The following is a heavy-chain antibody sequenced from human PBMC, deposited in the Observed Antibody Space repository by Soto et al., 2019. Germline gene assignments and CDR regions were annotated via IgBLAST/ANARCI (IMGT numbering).Heavy chain of an antibody. J-gene: IGHJ5*02. Sequence: SETLSLTCTVSGGSISSGGYYWSWIRQHPGKGLEWIGYIYYTGSTYYNPSLMSRLTISVDTSKNQFSLKLTSVTAAETAVYYCVRTAREGAVAPHWFDRWGQGTQVTVSS. D-gene: IGHD2-21*02. CDR3: VRTAREGAVAPHWFDR. CDR1: GGSISSGGYY. CDR2: IYYTGST. V-gene: IGHV4-30-4*08.